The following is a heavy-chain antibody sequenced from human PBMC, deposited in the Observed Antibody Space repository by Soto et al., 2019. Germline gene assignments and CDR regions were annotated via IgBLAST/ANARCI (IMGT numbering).Heavy chain of an antibody. D-gene: IGHD3-22*01. CDR2: SDYSGST. CDR1: GGSISSGGYY. V-gene: IGHV4-31*03. J-gene: IGHJ4*02. CDR3: ARGDSGYYDSSGYYSY. Sequence: TLSLTCTVSGGSISSGGYYWSCLRQHPGKGLEWIGYSDYSGSTYYNPSLKSRVTISVDTSKNQFSLKLSSVTAADTAVYYCARGDSGYYDSSGYYSYWGQGTLVTVSS.